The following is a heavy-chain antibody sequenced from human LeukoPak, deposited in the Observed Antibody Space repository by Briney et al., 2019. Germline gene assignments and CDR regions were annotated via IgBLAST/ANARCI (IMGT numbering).Heavy chain of an antibody. Sequence: PGGSLRLSCAASGFTVSSNYMNWVRRAPGKGLEWVSVIYGGGNIYYADSVKGRFTISRDNSKNTLYLQMNSLRAEDTAVYYCARGAGYNYPYYFDYWGQGTLVTVSS. J-gene: IGHJ4*02. D-gene: IGHD5-24*01. CDR1: GFTVSSNY. CDR2: IYGGGNI. CDR3: ARGAGYNYPYYFDY. V-gene: IGHV3-53*01.